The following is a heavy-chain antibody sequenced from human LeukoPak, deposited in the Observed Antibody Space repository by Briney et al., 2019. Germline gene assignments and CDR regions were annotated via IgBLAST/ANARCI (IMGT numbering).Heavy chain of an antibody. J-gene: IGHJ4*02. Sequence: GGSLRLSCAASGFTFSSYAMRWVRQAPGKGLEWVSVNSGSGVSTYYAESVQGRFTIPRDNSKNTLGLQMNSLRAEDTAVYYCAKEIVVVPAAMRGSDYWGQGTLVTVSS. V-gene: IGHV3-23*01. D-gene: IGHD2-2*01. CDR1: GFTFSSYA. CDR2: NSGSGVST. CDR3: AKEIVVVPAAMRGSDY.